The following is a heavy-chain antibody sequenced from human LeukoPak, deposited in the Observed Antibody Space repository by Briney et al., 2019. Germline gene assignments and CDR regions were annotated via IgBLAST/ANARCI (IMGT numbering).Heavy chain of an antibody. V-gene: IGHV1-69*13. J-gene: IGHJ4*02. CDR2: IIPIFGKT. CDR3: ARDSYRYCSGGSCYQGGDY. CDR1: GGTFSSYA. D-gene: IGHD2-15*01. Sequence: SVKVSCKASGGTFSSYAISWVRQAPGQGLEWMGGIIPIFGKTNYAQKFQDRVTITADESTSTAYMELSSLRSDDTAVYYCARDSYRYCSGGSCYQGGDYWGQGTLVTVSS.